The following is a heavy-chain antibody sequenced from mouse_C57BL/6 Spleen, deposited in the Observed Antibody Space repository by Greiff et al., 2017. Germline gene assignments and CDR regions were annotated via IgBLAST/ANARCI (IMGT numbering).Heavy chain of an antibody. Sequence: EVKLVESEGGLVQPGSSMKLSCTASGFTFSDYYMAWVRQVPEKGLEWVANINYDGSSTYYLDSLKSRFIISRDNAKNILYLQMSSLKSEDTATYYCARDSYYYGSSYPLWYFDVWGTGTTVTVSS. D-gene: IGHD1-1*01. CDR3: ARDSYYYGSSYPLWYFDV. J-gene: IGHJ1*03. CDR2: INYDGSST. V-gene: IGHV5-16*01. CDR1: GFTFSDYY.